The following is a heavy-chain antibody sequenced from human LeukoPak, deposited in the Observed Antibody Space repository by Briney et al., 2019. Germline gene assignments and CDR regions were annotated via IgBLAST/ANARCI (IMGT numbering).Heavy chain of an antibody. CDR2: INRSGST. Sequence: PSETLSLTCAVYGGSFSGYYWSWIRQPPGKGLEWIGEINRSGSTNYNPSLKSRVTISVDTSKNQFSLKLSSVTAADTAVYYCAGGGGGYVLRFFDCSHKDYWGQGPLVTVSS. V-gene: IGHV4-34*01. D-gene: IGHD3-9*01. J-gene: IGHJ4*02. CDR3: AGGGGGYVLRFFDCSHKDY. CDR1: GGSFSGYY.